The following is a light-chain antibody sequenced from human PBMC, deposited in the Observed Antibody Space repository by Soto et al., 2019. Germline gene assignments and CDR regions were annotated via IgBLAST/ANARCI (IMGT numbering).Light chain of an antibody. CDR1: QSVNSTY. J-gene: IGKJ2*01. V-gene: IGKV3-20*01. CDR2: GAS. CDR3: QQSSSSHT. Sequence: EIVLTQSPGTLSLSPGERATLSCRASQSVNSTYLAWYQQKAGQAPTLLIYGASSRATGIPDRFCGSGSGTDFTLTISRLEPEDFAVYYCQQSSSSHTFGQGTKLEIK.